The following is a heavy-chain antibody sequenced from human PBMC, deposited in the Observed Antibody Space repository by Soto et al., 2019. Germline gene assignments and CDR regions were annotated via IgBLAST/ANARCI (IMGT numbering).Heavy chain of an antibody. CDR2: IIPIFGTA. CDR1: GGTFSSYA. D-gene: IGHD3-22*01. J-gene: IGHJ4*02. CDR3: ARRWAYDTDTYYYEY. V-gene: IGHV1-69*13. Sequence: GASVKVSCKASGGTFSSYAISWVRQAPGQGLEWMGRIIPIFGTANYAQKFQGRVTITADESTSTAYMELSRLRSEDTAVYYCARRWAYDTDTYYYEYCGQGTLVTVSS.